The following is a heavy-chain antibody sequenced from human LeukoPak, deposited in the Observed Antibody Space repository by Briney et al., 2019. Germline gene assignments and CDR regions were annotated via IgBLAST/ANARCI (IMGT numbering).Heavy chain of an antibody. CDR1: GFTFSLYS. D-gene: IGHD3-10*01. V-gene: IGHV3-48*03. Sequence: PGGSLRLSCAVSGFTFSLYSLNWVRQAPGKGVEWVSYMGHTGSVTSYADSVRGRFTISRDNTRNSLYLQMNSLRAEDTAVYYCAIPPLSGTGSSRPLAGVDVWGQGTMVTVSS. CDR3: AIPPLSGTGSSRPLAGVDV. J-gene: IGHJ6*02. CDR2: MGHTGSVT.